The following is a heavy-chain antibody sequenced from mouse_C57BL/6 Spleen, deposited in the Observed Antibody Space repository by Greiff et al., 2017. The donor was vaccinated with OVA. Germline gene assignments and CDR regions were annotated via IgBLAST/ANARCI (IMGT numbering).Heavy chain of an antibody. CDR2: IDPETGGT. J-gene: IGHJ3*01. V-gene: IGHV1-15*01. CDR1: GYTFTDYE. Sequence: QVQLKESGAELVRPGASVTLSCKASGYTFTDYEMHWVKQTPVHGLEWIGAIDPETGGTAYNQKFKGKAILTADKSSSTAYMEPRSLTSEDSAVYYCTRSTNWVWFAYWGQGTLVTVSA. CDR3: TRSTNWVWFAY. D-gene: IGHD4-1*02.